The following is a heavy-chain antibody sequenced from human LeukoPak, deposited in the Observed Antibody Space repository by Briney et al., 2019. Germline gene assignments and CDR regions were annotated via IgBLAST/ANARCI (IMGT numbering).Heavy chain of an antibody. CDR2: INSDGGGA. Sequence: GGSLRLSCAASGITFGNNWMHWVRQGPGKGLLWISRINSDGGGAIYADSVKGRFTVSRDNAKNTLYLQMNSLRAEDTAVYYCARDVPHNWFDTWGQGTLVTVSS. J-gene: IGHJ5*02. CDR3: ARDVPHNWFDT. V-gene: IGHV3-74*01. CDR1: GITFGNNW.